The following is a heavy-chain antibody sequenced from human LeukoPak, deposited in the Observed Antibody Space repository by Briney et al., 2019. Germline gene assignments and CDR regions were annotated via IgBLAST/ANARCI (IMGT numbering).Heavy chain of an antibody. CDR1: GCTFRNYD. J-gene: IGHJ6*03. V-gene: IGHV3-30*02. CDR3: AKVGGMVLAVYYYMDV. CDR2: IRFDGSNT. Sequence: GGSLRLSCAASGCTFRNYDMHWVRQAPGKGLEWVAFIRFDGSNTHYGDSVKGRFTISRDNSKNTLYLQRNSLRVEDTAVYYGAKVGGMVLAVYYYMDVWGKGATGTVS. D-gene: IGHD4/OR15-4a*01.